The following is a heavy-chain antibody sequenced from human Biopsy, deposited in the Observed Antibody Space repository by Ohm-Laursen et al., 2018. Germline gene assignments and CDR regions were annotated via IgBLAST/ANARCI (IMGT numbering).Heavy chain of an antibody. CDR3: ARSGSDSLNYYFDF. J-gene: IGHJ4*02. D-gene: IGHD2-21*02. Sequence: QTLSLTCAISGGSVSSNRAAWNWIRRSPSRGLEWLGRTFFRAKWYTDFAVSVKSRITLTPDPSTNQFSLQLNSVTPDDTAVYYCARSGSDSLNYYFDFWGQGTLVTVSS. CDR2: TFFRAKWYT. V-gene: IGHV6-1*01. CDR1: GGSVSSNRAA.